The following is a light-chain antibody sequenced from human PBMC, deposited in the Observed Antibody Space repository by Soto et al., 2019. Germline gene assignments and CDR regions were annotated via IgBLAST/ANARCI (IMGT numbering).Light chain of an antibody. CDR2: VAS. CDR1: QGRASY. CDR3: QQVSSYTFT. V-gene: IGKV1-9*01. J-gene: IGKJ2*01. Sequence: DIQLTQSPSFLSAYVGDRVTITCRARQGRASYLAWYQKKPGKAPNLLIYVASTLQNGVQSRFSGSGSGTLFTLTVSSLQPEDFATYCCQQVSSYTFTFGQGNKLEIK.